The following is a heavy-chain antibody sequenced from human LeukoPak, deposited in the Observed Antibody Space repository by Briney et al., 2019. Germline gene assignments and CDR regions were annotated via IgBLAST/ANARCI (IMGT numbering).Heavy chain of an antibody. J-gene: IGHJ4*02. Sequence: ASVKVSCKASGYTFTGYYMHWVRQAPGQGLEWMGWINSNSGGTNYAQKFQGRVTMTRDTSISTAYMELSRLRSDDTAVYYCARDRVTMVRGVIPPFGYWGQGTLVTVSS. D-gene: IGHD3-10*01. CDR3: ARDRVTMVRGVIPPFGY. CDR2: INSNSGGT. CDR1: GYTFTGYY. V-gene: IGHV1-2*02.